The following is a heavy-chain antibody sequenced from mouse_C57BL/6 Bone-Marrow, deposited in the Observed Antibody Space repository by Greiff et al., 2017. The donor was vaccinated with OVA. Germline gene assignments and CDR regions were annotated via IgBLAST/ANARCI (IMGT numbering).Heavy chain of an antibody. V-gene: IGHV1-15*01. Sequence: QVQLKQSGAELVRPGASVTLSCKASGYTFTDYEMHWVKQTPVHGLEWIGAIDPETGGTAYNQKFKGKAILTADKSSSTAYMELRSLTSEDSAVYYCTREGVYCYAPGFDVWGTGTTVTVSS. CDR3: TREGVYCYAPGFDV. D-gene: IGHD1-1*01. CDR2: IDPETGGT. CDR1: GYTFTDYE. J-gene: IGHJ1*03.